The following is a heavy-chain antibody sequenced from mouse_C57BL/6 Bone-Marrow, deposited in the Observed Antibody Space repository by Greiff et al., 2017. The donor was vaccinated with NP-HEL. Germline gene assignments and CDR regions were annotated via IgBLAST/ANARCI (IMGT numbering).Heavy chain of an antibody. Sequence: QVQLQQSGAELARPGASVKLSCKASGYTFTSYGISWVKQRTGQGLEWIGKIYPRSGNTYYNEKFKGKATLTADKSSSTAYMELRSLTSEDSAVYFCSRDLGLRVLDYWGQGTSVTVSS. D-gene: IGHD2-4*01. V-gene: IGHV1-81*01. CDR1: GYTFTSYG. CDR3: SRDLGLRVLDY. J-gene: IGHJ4*01. CDR2: IYPRSGNT.